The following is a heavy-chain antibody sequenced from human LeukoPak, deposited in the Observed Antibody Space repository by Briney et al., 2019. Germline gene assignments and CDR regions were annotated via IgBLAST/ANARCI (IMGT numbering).Heavy chain of an antibody. V-gene: IGHV1-2*06. J-gene: IGHJ4*02. D-gene: IGHD6-13*01. CDR3: ARAIAAAGDF. Sequence: ASVKVSCKASGYTFTGYYMHWVRQAPGQGLEWMGRINPNSGGTNSAQKFQGRVTMTRDTSINTAYMELNWLRSDDTAVYYCARAIAAAGDFWGQGTLVTVSS. CDR1: GYTFTGYY. CDR2: INPNSGGT.